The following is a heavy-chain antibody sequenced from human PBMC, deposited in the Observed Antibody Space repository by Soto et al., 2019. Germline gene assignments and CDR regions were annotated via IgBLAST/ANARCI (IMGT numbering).Heavy chain of an antibody. V-gene: IGHV3-66*01. Sequence: EVQLVESGGGLVQPGGSLRLSCAASGFTVSSNYMSWVRQAPGKGLEWVSVIYSGGSTYYADSVKGRFTISRDNSKNTLYLQMNSLRAEDTAVYYCARDQVGAATEYFQHWGQGTLVTVYS. CDR1: GFTVSSNY. J-gene: IGHJ1*01. CDR3: ARDQVGAATEYFQH. D-gene: IGHD1-26*01. CDR2: IYSGGST.